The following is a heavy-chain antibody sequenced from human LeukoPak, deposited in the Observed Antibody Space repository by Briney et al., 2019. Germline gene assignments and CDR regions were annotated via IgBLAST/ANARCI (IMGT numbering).Heavy chain of an antibody. J-gene: IGHJ6*02. CDR2: INHSGST. CDR1: GFTFSSYA. Sequence: GSLRLSCAASGFTFSSYAMSWIRQPPGKGLEWIGEINHSGSTNYNPSLKSRVTISVDTSKNQFSLKLSSVTAADTAVYYCARSTVLRYFDAYYYYGMDVWGQGTTVTVSS. D-gene: IGHD3-9*01. V-gene: IGHV4-34*01. CDR3: ARSTVLRYFDAYYYYGMDV.